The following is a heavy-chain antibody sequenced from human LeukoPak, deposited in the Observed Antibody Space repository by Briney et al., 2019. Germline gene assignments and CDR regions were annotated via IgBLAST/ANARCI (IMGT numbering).Heavy chain of an antibody. Sequence: GASVKVSCKASGGTFSSYAISWVRQAPGQGLEWMGGIIPIFGTANYAQKFQGRVTITADESTSTAYMELSSLRSEDTAVYYCARDRDIVATMLDAFDIWGQGTMVTVSS. CDR1: GGTFSSYA. CDR3: ARDRDIVATMLDAFDI. D-gene: IGHD5-12*01. CDR2: IIPIFGTA. J-gene: IGHJ3*02. V-gene: IGHV1-69*13.